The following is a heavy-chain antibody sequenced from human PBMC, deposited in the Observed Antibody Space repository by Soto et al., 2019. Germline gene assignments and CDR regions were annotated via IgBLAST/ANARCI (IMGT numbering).Heavy chain of an antibody. V-gene: IGHV4-4*07. CDR1: GGSINGYY. D-gene: IGHD6-6*01. J-gene: IGHJ5*02. Sequence: SETLSPTCTVSGGSINGYYWSWIRQSAGQGMEWIGRIYTTGSTIYNPSLRSRVTMSVDTSKNQFSLKLNSVTAADTAVYYCASDPLEGGWAARPGPWFDPWGHGTLVTVSS. CDR2: IYTTGST. CDR3: ASDPLEGGWAARPGPWFDP.